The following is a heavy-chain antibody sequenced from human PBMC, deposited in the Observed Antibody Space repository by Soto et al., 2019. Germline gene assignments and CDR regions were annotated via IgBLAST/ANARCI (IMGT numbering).Heavy chain of an antibody. Sequence: QVHLVQSGAEVKQPGASVKVSCKASGYTFTGYHMHWVRQAPGQGLEWMGWVHPNSGGTNYAESLAGGVTMTRDTTINTAHMSVGRLAYYGAAVFFCEKELQRGGDVWGQGTMVTVSS. D-gene: IGHD4-4*01. J-gene: IGHJ6*02. CDR1: GYTFTGYH. CDR2: VHPNSGGT. CDR3: EKELQRGGDV. V-gene: IGHV1-2*02.